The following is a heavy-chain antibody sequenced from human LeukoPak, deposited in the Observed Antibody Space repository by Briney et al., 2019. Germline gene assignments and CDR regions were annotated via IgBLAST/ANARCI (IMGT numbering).Heavy chain of an antibody. CDR2: INHSGST. CDR3: ARVAWNFDY. J-gene: IGHJ4*02. CDR1: GGSFSGYY. Sequence: PSETLSLTCAVYGGSFSGYYWSWIRQPPGKGLEWTGEINHSGSTNYNPSLKSRITISVDTSKNHFSLKPSSVTAADTAVYYCARVAWNFDYWGQGTLVTVSS. D-gene: IGHD1-1*01. V-gene: IGHV4-34*01.